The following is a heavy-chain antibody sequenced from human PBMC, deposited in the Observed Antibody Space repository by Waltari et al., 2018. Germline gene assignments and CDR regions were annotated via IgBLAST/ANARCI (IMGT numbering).Heavy chain of an antibody. J-gene: IGHJ4*02. CDR1: GFTFANAW. CDR2: RKSKAEGGTT. V-gene: IGHV3-15*01. Sequence: EVQLVESGGGLVKPGDSLRLSCVASGFTFANAWINWVRQAPGKGVEWVGRRKSKAEGGTTDYAAPVKGRFAISRDDSKDTAYLQMNSLKTEDTAMYFCTTEGGRTWPMYWGQGTLVTVSS. D-gene: IGHD2-2*01. CDR3: TTEGGRTWPMY.